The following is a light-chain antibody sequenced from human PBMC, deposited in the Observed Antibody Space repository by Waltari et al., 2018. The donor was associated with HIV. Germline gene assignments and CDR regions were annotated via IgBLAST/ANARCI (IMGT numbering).Light chain of an antibody. CDR1: SGHSNYD. CDR3: QTGDTGIRV. CDR2: LNWDGSQ. V-gene: IGLV4-69*01. J-gene: IGLJ3*02. Sequence: QLVLTQSPSASASLGASVKFTCTLSSGHSNYDIAWHQQQPEKGPRYLMKLNWDGSQGKGDGIADRFSGFSSGAERYLTSSRLQSEDEADYYCQTGDTGIRVFGGGTKLTVL.